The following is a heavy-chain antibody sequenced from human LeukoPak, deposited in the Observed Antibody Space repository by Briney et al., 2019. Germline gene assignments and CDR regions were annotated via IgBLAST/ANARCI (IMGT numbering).Heavy chain of an antibody. CDR1: GYTFTGYY. CDR2: INPNSGGT. V-gene: IGHV1-2*06. J-gene: IGHJ4*02. Sequence: GASVKVSCKASGYTFTGYYMHWVRQAPGQGREWMGRINPNSGGTNYAQKFQGRVTMTRDTSISTAYMELSRLRSDDTAVYYCAVEVRGGQTHLPFDYWGQGTLVTVSS. D-gene: IGHD3-10*01. CDR3: AVEVRGGQTHLPFDY.